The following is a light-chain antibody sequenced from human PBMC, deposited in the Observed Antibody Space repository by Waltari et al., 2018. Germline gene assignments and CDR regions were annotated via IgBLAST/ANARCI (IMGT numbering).Light chain of an antibody. CDR2: WAS. Sequence: DIVMTQSPDSLAVSLGERVTINCRSSQNLLYYSDNKNYLAWFQQKPGQPPKLLIYWASTRESGVPDRFSGSGSGTEFTLTISSLQAADVAVYYCQQYYVFPRTFGPGTKVTIK. V-gene: IGKV4-1*01. CDR1: QNLLYYSDNKNY. J-gene: IGKJ1*01. CDR3: QQYYVFPRT.